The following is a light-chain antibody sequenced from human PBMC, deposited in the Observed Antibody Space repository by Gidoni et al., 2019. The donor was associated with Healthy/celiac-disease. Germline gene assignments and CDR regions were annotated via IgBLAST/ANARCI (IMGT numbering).Light chain of an antibody. J-gene: IGKJ2*01. CDR1: QSVSSSY. CDR3: QQYGSSPYT. CDR2: GAY. V-gene: IGKV3-20*01. Sequence: EIVFTQSPGTLSWSPGERATLSGRASQSVSSSYLAWYPQKPGQAPRLLLYGAYSRATGIPDRFRDSGSGTDFTLTISRLEPEVFAVYYCQQYGSSPYTFXQXTKLEIK.